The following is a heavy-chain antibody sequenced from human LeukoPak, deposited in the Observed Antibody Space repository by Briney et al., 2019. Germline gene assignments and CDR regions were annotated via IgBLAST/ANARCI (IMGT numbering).Heavy chain of an antibody. CDR2: ISTSGSTI. V-gene: IGHV3-48*03. D-gene: IGHD6-13*01. CDR3: GRGDYSSSWYLDH. Sequence: GGSLRLSCAASGFNFSSYEMIWVRQAPGKGLEWISYISTSGSTIYYGDSVEGRFTISRDNAKNSLYLQMNSPRAEDTAVYYCGRGDYSSSWYLDHWGQGTLVTVSS. CDR1: GFNFSSYE. J-gene: IGHJ4*02.